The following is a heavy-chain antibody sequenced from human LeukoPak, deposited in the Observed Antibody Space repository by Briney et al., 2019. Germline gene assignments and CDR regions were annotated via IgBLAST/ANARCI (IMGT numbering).Heavy chain of an antibody. CDR2: ISYDGSNK. CDR1: GFTFSSYA. J-gene: IGHJ5*02. CDR3: ARGAARHNWFDP. Sequence: GGSLRLSCAASGFTFSSYAMHWVRQAPGKGLEWVAVISYDGSNKYYADSVKGRFTISRDNSKNTLYLQMNSLRAEDTAVYYCARGAARHNWFDPWGRGTLVTVSS. V-gene: IGHV3-30-3*01. D-gene: IGHD6-13*01.